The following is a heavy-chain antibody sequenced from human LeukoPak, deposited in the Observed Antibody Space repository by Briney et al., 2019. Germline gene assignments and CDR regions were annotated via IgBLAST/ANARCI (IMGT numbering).Heavy chain of an antibody. D-gene: IGHD4-17*01. V-gene: IGHV3-48*03. CDR2: ISSSGSTI. CDR1: GFTFSSYE. Sequence: PGGSLRLSCAASGFTFSSYEMNWVRQAPGKGLEWVSYISSSGSTIYYADSVKGRFTISRDNAKNSLYLQMNSLRAEDTAVYYCARDGDYGTYYYMDVWGKGTTVTVSS. J-gene: IGHJ6*03. CDR3: ARDGDYGTYYYMDV.